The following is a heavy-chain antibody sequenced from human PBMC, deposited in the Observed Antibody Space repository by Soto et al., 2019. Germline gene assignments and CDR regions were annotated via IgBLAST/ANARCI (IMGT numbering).Heavy chain of an antibody. Sequence: SETLSLTCTVSGDSISSYYWSWIRQPPGKGLEWIGYIYYSGSTNYNPSLTNYNPSLKSRVTISVDTSKSQFSLRLNSMTAADTAVYFCARGRYSYGFDSWGQGNLVTVSS. V-gene: IGHV4-59*12. D-gene: IGHD5-18*01. CDR2: IYYSGSTNYNPSLT. J-gene: IGHJ4*02. CDR3: ARGRYSYGFDS. CDR1: GDSISSYY.